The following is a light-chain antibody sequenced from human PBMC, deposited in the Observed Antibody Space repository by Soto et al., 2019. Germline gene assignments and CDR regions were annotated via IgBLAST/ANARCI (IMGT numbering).Light chain of an antibody. J-gene: IGLJ3*02. V-gene: IGLV7-46*01. CDR2: DTT. CDR1: TGAVTSGNY. Sequence: QAVVTQEPSLTVSPGGTVTLTCGSRTGAVTSGNYPYWFQKKPGQAPRTLIYDTTNKQSWTPARFSGSLLGGKAALTLAGAQTDDEADYYCLLSYSGTNWVFGGGTKVTVL. CDR3: LLSYSGTNWV.